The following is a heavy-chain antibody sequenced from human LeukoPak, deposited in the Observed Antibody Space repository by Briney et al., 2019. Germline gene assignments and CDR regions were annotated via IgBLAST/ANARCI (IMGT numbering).Heavy chain of an antibody. Sequence: GGSLKLSRAASGFTLSGSAMFWVRQASGKGLEWVGRIRTKTDNYATAYGASVKGRSTMSRDDSKNTVYLQMNSLKTEDTALYYCIGLGGYEAFWGQGTLVTVSS. J-gene: IGHJ4*02. CDR3: IGLGGYEAF. D-gene: IGHD5-12*01. CDR1: GFTLSGSA. CDR2: IRTKTDNYAT. V-gene: IGHV3-73*01.